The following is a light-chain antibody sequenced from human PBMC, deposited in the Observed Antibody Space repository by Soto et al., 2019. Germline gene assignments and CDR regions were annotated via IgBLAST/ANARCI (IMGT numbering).Light chain of an antibody. CDR3: SSYAGSNLGV. Sequence: QSVLTQPPSASGSPGQSVTISCTGTSGDIGYYKYVSWYQQHPGKAPKLIIYEVIKRPSGVTDRFSGSKSGNTASLTVSGLQAEDEADYYCSSYAGSNLGVFGTGTKVTVL. CDR2: EVI. J-gene: IGLJ1*01. V-gene: IGLV2-8*01. CDR1: SGDIGYYKY.